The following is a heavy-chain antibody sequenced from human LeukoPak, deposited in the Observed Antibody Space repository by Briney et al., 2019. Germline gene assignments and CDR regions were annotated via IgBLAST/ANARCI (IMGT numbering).Heavy chain of an antibody. V-gene: IGHV4-61*05. CDR2: IYYSGST. Sequence: PSETLSLTCTVSGGSISSSSYYWGWIRQPPGKGLEWIGYIYYSGSTNYNPSLKSRVTISVDTSKNQFSLKLSSVTAADTAVYYCARMGSTRTSCYDSCLLDYYYYYCMDVWGKGTTVTISS. J-gene: IGHJ6*03. CDR3: ARMGSTRTSCYDSCLLDYYYYYCMDV. CDR1: GGSISSSSYY. D-gene: IGHD2-2*01.